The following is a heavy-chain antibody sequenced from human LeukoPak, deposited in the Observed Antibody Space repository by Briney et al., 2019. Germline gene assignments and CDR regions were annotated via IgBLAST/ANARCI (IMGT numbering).Heavy chain of an antibody. D-gene: IGHD2-8*01. CDR1: GFTFSSHW. CDR3: AIVYAVPDKRNALDM. V-gene: IGHV3-74*01. Sequence: GGSLRLSCAASGFTFSSHWMHWVRQAPGKGLVRVSRIHDDGTTTNYADSVKGRFTISRDSAKNTLYLQMNSLRAEDTAVYYCAIVYAVPDKRNALDMWGQGTMVTVSS. CDR2: IHDDGTTT. J-gene: IGHJ3*02.